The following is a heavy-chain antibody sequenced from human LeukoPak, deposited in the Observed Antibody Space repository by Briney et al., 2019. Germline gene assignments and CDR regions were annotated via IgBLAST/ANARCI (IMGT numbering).Heavy chain of an antibody. CDR3: ARGVGAKSYYYYYGMDV. V-gene: IGHV4-34*01. D-gene: IGHD1-26*01. J-gene: IGHJ6*02. CDR1: GGSFSGYY. CDR2: INHSGST. Sequence: SETLSLTCAVSGGSFSGYYWSWIRQPPGKGLEWVGEINHSGSTNYNPSLKSRVTISVDTSKNQFSLKLSSVTAADTAVYYCARGVGAKSYYYYYGMDVWGQGTTVTVSS.